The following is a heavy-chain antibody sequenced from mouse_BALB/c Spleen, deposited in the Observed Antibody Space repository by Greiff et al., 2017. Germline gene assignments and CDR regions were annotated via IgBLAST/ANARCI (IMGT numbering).Heavy chain of an antibody. CDR1: GYTFSSYW. CDR2: ILPGSGST. CDR3: ARHWYFDV. J-gene: IGHJ1*01. V-gene: IGHV1-9*01. Sequence: QVQLQQSGAELMKPGASVKISCKATGYTFSSYWLEWVKQRPGHGLEWIGEILPGSGSTNYNEKFKGKATFTADTSSNTAYMQLSSLTSEESAVYYCARHWYFDVGGAGTTVTGSS.